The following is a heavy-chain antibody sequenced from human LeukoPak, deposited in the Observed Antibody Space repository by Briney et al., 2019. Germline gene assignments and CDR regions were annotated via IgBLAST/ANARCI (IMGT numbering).Heavy chain of an antibody. V-gene: IGHV4-39*07. CDR1: GGSISSSSYY. D-gene: IGHD3-10*01. CDR2: IYYSGST. CDR3: ARQSVVRGVIVLIDY. Sequence: SETLSLTCTVSGGSISSSSYYWGWIRQPPGKGLEWIGSIYYSGSTYYNPSLKSRVTISVDTSKNQFSLKLSSVTAADTAVYYRARQSVVRGVIVLIDYWGQGTLVTVSS. J-gene: IGHJ4*02.